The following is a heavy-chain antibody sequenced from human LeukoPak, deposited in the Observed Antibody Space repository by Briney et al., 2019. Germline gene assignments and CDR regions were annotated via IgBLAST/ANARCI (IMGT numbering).Heavy chain of an antibody. CDR1: GGSFSGYY. Sequence: SETLSLTCAVYGGSFSGYYWSWIRQPPGKGLEWIWEINHSGSTNYNPSLKSRVTISVDTSKNQFSLKLSSVTAADTAVYYCARLADYYDFWSGSSEMDVWGQGTTVTVSS. CDR2: INHSGST. J-gene: IGHJ6*02. D-gene: IGHD3-3*01. V-gene: IGHV4-34*01. CDR3: ARLADYYDFWSGSSEMDV.